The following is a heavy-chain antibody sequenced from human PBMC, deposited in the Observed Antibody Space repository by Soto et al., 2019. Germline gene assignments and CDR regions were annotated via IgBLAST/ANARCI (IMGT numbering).Heavy chain of an antibody. Sequence: ASVKVSCKASGYTFTSYGISWVRQVPGQGLEWMGWISAYNGNTNYAQKLQGRVTMTTDTSTSTAYMELRSLRSDDTAVYYCAGVFWSGYYINWFDPWGQGTLVTVSS. CDR2: ISAYNGNT. CDR3: AGVFWSGYYINWFDP. J-gene: IGHJ5*02. CDR1: GYTFTSYG. V-gene: IGHV1-18*04. D-gene: IGHD3-3*01.